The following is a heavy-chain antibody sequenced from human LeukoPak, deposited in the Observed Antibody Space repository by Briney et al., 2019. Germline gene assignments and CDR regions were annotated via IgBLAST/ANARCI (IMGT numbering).Heavy chain of an antibody. J-gene: IGHJ4*02. Sequence: GGSLRLSCAASGFTFSSYAMHWVRQAPGKGLEWVAVISYDGSNKHYADSVKGRFTISRDNSKNTLYLQMNSLRAEDTAVYYCARGVFYWGQGTLVTVSS. V-gene: IGHV3-30-3*01. CDR3: ARGVFY. CDR1: GFTFSSYA. CDR2: ISYDGSNK. D-gene: IGHD3-3*01.